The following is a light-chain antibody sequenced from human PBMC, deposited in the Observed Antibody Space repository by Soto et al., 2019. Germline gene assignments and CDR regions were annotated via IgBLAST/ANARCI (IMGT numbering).Light chain of an antibody. CDR2: AAS. CDR3: QQYGSTLSLT. Sequence: EIVLTQSPGTLSLSPGERATISCRASQSVTSNYLAWYQLQPGQAPSLLIYAASNTATGVPDRFSGSGSGTAFSIPISRLVPEDFSVYYCQQYGSTLSLTFGQGTRLEIK. J-gene: IGKJ5*01. CDR1: QSVTSNY. V-gene: IGKV3-20*01.